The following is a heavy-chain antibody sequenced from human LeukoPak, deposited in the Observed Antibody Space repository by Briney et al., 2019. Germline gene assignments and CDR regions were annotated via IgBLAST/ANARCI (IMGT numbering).Heavy chain of an antibody. D-gene: IGHD3-10*01. CDR3: ARDRLWFGEYSFDP. CDR1: GFTFSSYW. Sequence: GGSLRLSCAASGFTFSSYWMHWVRQAPGKGLVWVSRINSDGSSTSYADSVKGRFTISRDNAENTLYLQMNSLRAEDTAVYYCARDRLWFGEYSFDPWGQGTLVTVSS. J-gene: IGHJ5*02. CDR2: INSDGSST. V-gene: IGHV3-74*01.